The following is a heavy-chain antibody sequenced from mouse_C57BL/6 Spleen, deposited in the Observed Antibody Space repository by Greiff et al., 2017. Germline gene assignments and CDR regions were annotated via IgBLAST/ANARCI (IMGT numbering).Heavy chain of an antibody. Sequence: QVQLQQSGPGLVQPSQSLSITCTVSGFSLTSYGVHWVRQSPGKGLEWLGVIWSGGSTDYNAAFISRLSISKDNSKSQVFFKMNSLQADDTAIYYCASPIYYYGSSYQYFDVWGTGTTVTVSS. V-gene: IGHV2-2*01. J-gene: IGHJ1*03. D-gene: IGHD1-1*01. CDR2: IWSGGST. CDR3: ASPIYYYGSSYQYFDV. CDR1: GFSLTSYG.